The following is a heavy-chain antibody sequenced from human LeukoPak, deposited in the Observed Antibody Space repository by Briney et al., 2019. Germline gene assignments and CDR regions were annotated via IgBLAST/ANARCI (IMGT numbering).Heavy chain of an antibody. CDR3: AKDRYSSGWDPLQH. D-gene: IGHD6-19*01. Sequence: PGRSLRLSCAASGFTFSSYGMHWVRQAPGKGLEWVAVISYDGSNKYYADSVKGRFTISRDNSKNTLYLQMNSLRAEDTAVYYCAKDRYSSGWDPLQHWGQGTLVTVYS. CDR1: GFTFSSYG. CDR2: ISYDGSNK. J-gene: IGHJ1*01. V-gene: IGHV3-30*18.